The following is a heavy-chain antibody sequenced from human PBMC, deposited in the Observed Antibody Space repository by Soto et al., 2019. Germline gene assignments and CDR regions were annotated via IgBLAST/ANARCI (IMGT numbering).Heavy chain of an antibody. D-gene: IGHD6-13*01. V-gene: IGHV3-23*01. CDR3: AKDLRVQQLEPYYYYYGMDV. J-gene: IGHJ6*02. CDR1: GFTFSSYA. CDR2: ISGSGGST. Sequence: GGSLRLSCAASGFTFSSYAMSWVRQAPGKGLEWVSAISGSGGSTYYADSVKGRFTISRDNSKNTLYLQMNSLRAEDTAVYYCAKDLRVQQLEPYYYYYGMDVWGQGTTVTVSS.